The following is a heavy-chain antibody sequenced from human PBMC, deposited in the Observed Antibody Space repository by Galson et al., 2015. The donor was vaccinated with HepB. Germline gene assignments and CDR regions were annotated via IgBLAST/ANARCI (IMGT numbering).Heavy chain of an antibody. J-gene: IGHJ6*02. CDR3: AKGQGQLATTSYYGMDV. V-gene: IGHV3-9*01. CDR1: GFTFDDYA. CDR2: ISWNSGSI. D-gene: IGHD6-13*01. Sequence: SLRLSCAASGFTFDDYAMHWVRQAPGKGLEWVSGISWNSGSIGYADSVKGRFTISRDNAKNSLYRQMNSLRAEDTALYYCAKGQGQLATTSYYGMDVWGQGTTVTVSS.